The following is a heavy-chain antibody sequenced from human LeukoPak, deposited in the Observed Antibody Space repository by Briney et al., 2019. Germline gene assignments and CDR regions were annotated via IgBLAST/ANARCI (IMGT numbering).Heavy chain of an antibody. CDR3: ARGSSSWYSIDY. V-gene: IGHV1-18*01. Sequence: ASVKVSCKASGYTFTSYGISWVQRAPGQGLEWMGWISAYNGNTNYAQKLQGRVTMTTDTSTSTVYMELRSLRSDDTAVYYCARGSSSWYSIDYWGQGTLVTVSS. J-gene: IGHJ4*02. CDR2: ISAYNGNT. CDR1: GYTFTSYG. D-gene: IGHD6-13*01.